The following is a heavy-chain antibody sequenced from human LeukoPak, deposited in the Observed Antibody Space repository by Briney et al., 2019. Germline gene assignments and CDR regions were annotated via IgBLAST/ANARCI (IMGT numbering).Heavy chain of an antibody. J-gene: IGHJ4*02. Sequence: GGSLRLSCAASGFTFSSYSMNWVRQAPGKGLEWVSSISSSSSYIYYADSVKGRFTISRDNSKNTLYLQMNSLRAEDTAVYYCAKGDGSGSYYPGGTIRAPFDYWGQGTLVTVSS. CDR1: GFTFSSYS. V-gene: IGHV3-21*04. CDR2: ISSSSSYI. D-gene: IGHD3-10*01. CDR3: AKGDGSGSYYPGGTIRAPFDY.